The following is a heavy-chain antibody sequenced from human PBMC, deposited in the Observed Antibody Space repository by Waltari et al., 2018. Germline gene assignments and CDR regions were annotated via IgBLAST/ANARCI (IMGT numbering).Heavy chain of an antibody. V-gene: IGHV1-69-2*01. Sequence: VQLVQSGAEVKKPGATVKISCKASGYTFINYFMHWVQQAPGKGLEWVGRIDPDDGETVYAEQFQGRVTITADTSTDTSYLELSSLRSDDTAVYYCAPLPGGSGQTFDYWGQGTLLTVSS. CDR1: GYTFINYF. J-gene: IGHJ4*02. CDR3: APLPGGSGQTFDY. CDR2: IDPDDGET. D-gene: IGHD3-10*01.